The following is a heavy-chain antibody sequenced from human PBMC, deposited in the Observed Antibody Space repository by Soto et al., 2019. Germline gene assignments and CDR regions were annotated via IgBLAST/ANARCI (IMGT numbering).Heavy chain of an antibody. CDR2: ISYSGST. D-gene: IGHD3-16*01. Sequence: PSETLSLTCTVSVGSISSGDYYWTWLRQPPGKGLEWIGYISYSGSTYYNPSLKSRVTISADTSRNKFSLKLSSVIAADTAVYYCARADPDASVGYWGQGTLVTVSS. J-gene: IGHJ4*02. CDR3: ARADPDASVGY. V-gene: IGHV4-61*08. CDR1: VGSISSGDYY.